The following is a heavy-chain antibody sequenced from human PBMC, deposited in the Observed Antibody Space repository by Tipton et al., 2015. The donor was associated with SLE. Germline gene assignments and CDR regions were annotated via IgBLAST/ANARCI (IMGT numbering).Heavy chain of an antibody. D-gene: IGHD3-10*01. V-gene: IGHV3-23*01. Sequence: GSLRLSCAASGFTFSSYAMSWVRQAPGKGLEWVSAISGSGGSTYYADSVKGRFTISRDNSKNTLYLQMNSLRAEDTAVYYCAKVRYPLYGSGSLTVVYFDYWGQGTLVTVSS. CDR3: AKVRYPLYGSGSLTVVYFDY. CDR2: ISGSGGST. J-gene: IGHJ4*02. CDR1: GFTFSSYA.